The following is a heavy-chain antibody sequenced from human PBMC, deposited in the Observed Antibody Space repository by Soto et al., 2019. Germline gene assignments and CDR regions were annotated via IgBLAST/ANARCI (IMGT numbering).Heavy chain of an antibody. CDR3: ARPIAAAATGGFDP. CDR2: IWYDGSNK. J-gene: IGHJ5*02. CDR1: GFTFSSYG. V-gene: IGHV3-33*01. D-gene: IGHD6-13*01. Sequence: QVQLVESGGGVVQPGRSLRLSCAASGFTFSSYGMHWVRQAPGKGLEWVAVIWYDGSNKYYADSVKGRFTISRDNSKNTLYLQMSSLRAEDTAVYYCARPIAAAATGGFDPWGQGTLVTVSS.